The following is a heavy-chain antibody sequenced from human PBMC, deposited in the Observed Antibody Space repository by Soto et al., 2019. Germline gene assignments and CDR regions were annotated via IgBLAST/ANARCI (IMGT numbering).Heavy chain of an antibody. J-gene: IGHJ4*02. CDR2: SKHKTDRIKTI. V-gene: IGHV3-15*01. CDR1: GLSVANAW. CDR3: STDGQWYFWKASYFEH. Sequence: PGRSLRLSCAASGLSVANAWLSWVRQTPGKGREEVGRSKHKTDRIKTIQCAANVKGRFIISRDDSKDILYLEMNSLKTDDTGVYYCSTDGQWYFWKASYFEHWGQGTPVTVSS. D-gene: IGHD3-3*01.